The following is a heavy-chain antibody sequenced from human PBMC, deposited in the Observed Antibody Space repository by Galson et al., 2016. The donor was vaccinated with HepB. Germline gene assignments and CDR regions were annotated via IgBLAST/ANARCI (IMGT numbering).Heavy chain of an antibody. CDR3: ARDPAQRSCNGANCWGAFDI. Sequence: SLRLSCAASGFTFSSYAMHWVRQAPGKGLEWVAVISYDGRNKYYTDSVKGRFTISRDNSKNTLYLQTNSPRAEDTAVYYCARDPAQRSCNGANCWGAFDIWGQGTMVTVSS. CDR1: GFTFSSYA. CDR2: ISYDGRNK. D-gene: IGHD2-15*01. J-gene: IGHJ3*02. V-gene: IGHV3-30*04.